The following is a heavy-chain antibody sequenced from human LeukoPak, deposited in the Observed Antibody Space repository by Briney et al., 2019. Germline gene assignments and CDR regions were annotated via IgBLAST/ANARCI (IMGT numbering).Heavy chain of an antibody. CDR3: ARDFSYYYDSSGSFGY. D-gene: IGHD3-22*01. V-gene: IGHV3-20*04. Sequence: GGSLRLSCAASGFTFDDYGMSWVRQAPGKGLEWVSGINWNGGSKGYADSVKGRFTISRDNAKNPLYLQMNSLRAEDTALYYCARDFSYYYDSSGSFGYWGQGTLVTVSS. CDR1: GFTFDDYG. J-gene: IGHJ4*02. CDR2: INWNGGSK.